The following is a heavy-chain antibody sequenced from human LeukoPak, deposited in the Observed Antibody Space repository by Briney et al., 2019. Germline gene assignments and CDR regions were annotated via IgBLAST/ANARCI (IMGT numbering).Heavy chain of an antibody. Sequence: SQTLSLTCAVSGGSISSGGYSWSWIRQPPGKGLEWIGSVYHSGSTYYNPSLKSRVTISVDTSRNQLSLKLSSVTAADTAAHYCARRGVGIADTGKIDHWGQGTLVTVSS. D-gene: IGHD6-13*01. V-gene: IGHV4-30-2*03. J-gene: IGHJ4*02. CDR1: GGSISSGGYS. CDR3: ARRGVGIADTGKIDH. CDR2: VYHSGST.